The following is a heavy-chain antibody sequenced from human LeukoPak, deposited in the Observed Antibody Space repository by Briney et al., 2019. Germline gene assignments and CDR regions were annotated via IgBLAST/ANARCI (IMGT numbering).Heavy chain of an antibody. V-gene: IGHV1-2*02. Sequence: ASVKVSCKPSGYTLTDHYMRWVRPAPGQGLEWIGWINPNSGGTNYAQKLQGRVTMTKDTSISTAYMELSRLTSDDTVVYYCARVGGDSSSWYGGYNWFDPWGQGTLVTVSS. CDR3: ARVGGDSSSWYGGYNWFDP. D-gene: IGHD6-13*01. J-gene: IGHJ5*02. CDR1: GYTLTDHY. CDR2: INPNSGGT.